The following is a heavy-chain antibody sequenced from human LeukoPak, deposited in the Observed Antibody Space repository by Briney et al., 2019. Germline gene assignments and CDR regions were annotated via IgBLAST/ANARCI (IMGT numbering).Heavy chain of an antibody. D-gene: IGHD2-8*01. CDR2: ISSSSSTI. V-gene: IGHV3-48*04. J-gene: IGHJ6*03. CDR1: GFTFSSYS. Sequence: GGSLRLSCAASGFTFSSYSMNWVRQAPGKGLEWVSYISSSSSTIYYADSAKGRFTISRDNAKNSLYLQMNSLRAEDTAVYYCARGLMRCTNGVCQNGPNRTFYYYYYMDVWGKGTTVTVSS. CDR3: ARGLMRCTNGVCQNGPNRTFYYYYYMDV.